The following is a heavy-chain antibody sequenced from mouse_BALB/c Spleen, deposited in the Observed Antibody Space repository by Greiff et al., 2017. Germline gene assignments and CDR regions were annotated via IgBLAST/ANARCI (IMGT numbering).Heavy chain of an antibody. Sequence: QVQLKESGPGLVAPSQSLSITCTVSGFSLTGYGVNWVRQPPGKGLEWLGMIWGDGSTDYNSALKSRLSISKDNSKSQVFLKMNSLQTDDTARYYCARDGNYNYYAMDYWGQGTSVTVSS. CDR1: GFSLTGYG. D-gene: IGHD2-1*01. J-gene: IGHJ4*01. CDR2: IWGDGST. CDR3: ARDGNYNYYAMDY. V-gene: IGHV2-6-7*01.